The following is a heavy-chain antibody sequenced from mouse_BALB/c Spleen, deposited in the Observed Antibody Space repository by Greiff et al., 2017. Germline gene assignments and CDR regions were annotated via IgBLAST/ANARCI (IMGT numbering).Heavy chain of an antibody. V-gene: IGHV5-17*02. CDR1: GFTFSSFG. J-gene: IGHJ4*01. CDR2: ISSGSSTI. CDR3: ARSGGSSFFYAMDY. Sequence: EVMLVESGGGLVQPGGSRKLSCAASGFTFSSFGMHWVRQAPEKGLEWVAYISSGSSTIYYADTVKGRFTISRDNPKNTLFLQMTSLRSEDTAMYYCARSGGSSFFYAMDYWGQGTSVTVSS. D-gene: IGHD1-1*01.